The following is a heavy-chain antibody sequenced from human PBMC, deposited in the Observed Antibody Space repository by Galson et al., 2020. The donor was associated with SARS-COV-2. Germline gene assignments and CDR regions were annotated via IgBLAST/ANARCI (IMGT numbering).Heavy chain of an antibody. CDR3: ARGNSPCVTIFGGLVGTCGMDV. V-gene: IGHV4-61*02. J-gene: IGHJ6*02. CDR1: GGSISSGPYY. D-gene: IGHD3-3*01. Sequence: SETLSLTCTVSGGSISSGPYYWTWIRQPAGKGLQWIGRIYKSGNTDYNPSLKSQVTMSVDTSKNQFSLKLTSVTAADTAVYYCARGNSPCVTIFGGLVGTCGMDVWGHGTSVTVSS. CDR2: IYKSGNT.